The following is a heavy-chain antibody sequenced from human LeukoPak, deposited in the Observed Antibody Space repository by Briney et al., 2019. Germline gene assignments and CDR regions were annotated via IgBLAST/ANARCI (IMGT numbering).Heavy chain of an antibody. CDR1: GYTFTDYY. D-gene: IGHD6-6*01. J-gene: IGHJ4*02. CDR2: VDPEDGET. Sequence: ASVKVSCKASGYTFTDYYMHWVQQAPGKGLEWMGLVDPEDGETIYAEKFQGRVTITADTSTDTAYMELSSLRSEDTAVYYCATGTSSSSWVFDYWGQGTLVTVSS. V-gene: IGHV1-69-2*01. CDR3: ATGTSSSSWVFDY.